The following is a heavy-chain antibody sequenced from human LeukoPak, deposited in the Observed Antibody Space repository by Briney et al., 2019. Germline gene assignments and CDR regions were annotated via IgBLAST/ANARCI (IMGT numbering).Heavy chain of an antibody. CDR3: ALIAPPHN. V-gene: IGHV1-46*01. D-gene: IGHD6-13*01. J-gene: IGHJ4*02. CDR2: INPSGTIT. CDR1: GITFTSDY. Sequence: ASVKVSCKASGITFTSDYIHWVRQAPGRGLEWMGKINPSGTITTYAPKYQGRVTVTKDTSTNTVYMELSSLRSDDTAVYYCALIAPPHNWGQGTLVTVSS.